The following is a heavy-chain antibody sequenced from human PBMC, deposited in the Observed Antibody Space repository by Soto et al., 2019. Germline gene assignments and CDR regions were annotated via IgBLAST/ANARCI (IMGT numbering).Heavy chain of an antibody. Sequence: PGGSLRLSCAASGFTFDDYAMHWVRQAPGKGLEWVSGISWNSGSIGYADSVKGRFTISRDNAKNSLYLQMNSLRAEDTALYYCAKDDGIAAAGKFDYWGQGTLVTVSS. CDR2: ISWNSGSI. CDR1: GFTFDDYA. J-gene: IGHJ4*02. D-gene: IGHD6-13*01. V-gene: IGHV3-9*01. CDR3: AKDDGIAAAGKFDY.